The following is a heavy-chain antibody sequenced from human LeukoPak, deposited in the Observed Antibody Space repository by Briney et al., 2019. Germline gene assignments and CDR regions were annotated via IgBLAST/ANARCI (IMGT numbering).Heavy chain of an antibody. D-gene: IGHD6-6*01. Sequence: KPSQTLSLTCAVSGGSISSGGYSWSWIRQPPGKGLEWIGYIYHSGSTYYNPSLKSRVTISVDRSKNQFSLKLSSVTAADTAVYYCAREYSSSFNWFDPWGQGTLVTVSS. J-gene: IGHJ5*02. CDR3: AREYSSSFNWFDP. CDR1: GGSISSGGYS. V-gene: IGHV4-30-2*01. CDR2: IYHSGST.